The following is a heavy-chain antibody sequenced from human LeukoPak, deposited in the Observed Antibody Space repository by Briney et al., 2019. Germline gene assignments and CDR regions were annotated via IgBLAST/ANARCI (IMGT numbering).Heavy chain of an antibody. J-gene: IGHJ4*02. CDR2: INEDGSEK. CDR3: AKDSSYGSSFDY. V-gene: IGHV3-7*03. Sequence: GGSLRLSCAASGFTFSRYWMSWLRQAPGKGLEWVANINEDGSEKYYVDSVKGRFSISRDNAKNSLYLQMNSLRAEDTAVYYCAKDSSYGSSFDYWGQGTLVTVSS. D-gene: IGHD5-18*01. CDR1: GFTFSRYW.